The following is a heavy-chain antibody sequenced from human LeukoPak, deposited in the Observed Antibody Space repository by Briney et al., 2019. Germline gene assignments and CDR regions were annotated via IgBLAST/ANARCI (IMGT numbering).Heavy chain of an antibody. CDR1: VFTFSSYC. D-gene: IGHD3-10*01. V-gene: IGHV3-33*01. CDR3: AREAITMLRGVIIGYGMDV. J-gene: IGHJ6*02. CDR2: LWYDGSNE. Sequence: GRSHTLSCAPSVFTFSSYCMHWARQAPDKGLEWLAVLWYDGSNEHYTYSVMGPFTISRDNSKNTLYLKMNCLRAEDTAMYYCAREAITMLRGVIIGYGMDVWGQGTTVTVSS.